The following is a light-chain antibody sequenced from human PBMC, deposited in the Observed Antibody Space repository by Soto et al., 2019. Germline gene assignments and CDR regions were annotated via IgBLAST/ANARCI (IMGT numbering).Light chain of an antibody. Sequence: QSVLTQPPSVSGAPGQRVTISCTGSSSNIGAGYDVHWYQQLPGTAPKLLIYGNSNRPSGVPDRFSGSKSGTSASLAITGLQAGNEADYYCQSYDSGLMAKVFGTGTKLTV. CDR2: GNS. J-gene: IGLJ1*01. CDR1: SSNIGAGYD. V-gene: IGLV1-40*01. CDR3: QSYDSGLMAKV.